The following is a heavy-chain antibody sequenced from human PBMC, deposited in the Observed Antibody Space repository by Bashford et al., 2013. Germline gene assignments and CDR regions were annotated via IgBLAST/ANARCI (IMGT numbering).Heavy chain of an antibody. J-gene: IGHJ4*02. CDR3: ARVRGPGSGPRLDY. CDR1: GGSISTYY. V-gene: IGHV4-59*01. D-gene: IGHD2-21*01. CDR2: IYSSGST. Sequence: SETLSLTCTVSGGSISTYYWNWIRRPPGKGLEWIGYIYSSGSTNYNPSLRSRISMSLDTSKNQFSLKLSSVSAADTAIYYCARVRGPGSGPRLDYWGQGTLVTVSS.